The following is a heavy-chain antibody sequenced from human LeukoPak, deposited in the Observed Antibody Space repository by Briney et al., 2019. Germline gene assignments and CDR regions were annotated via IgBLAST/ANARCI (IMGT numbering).Heavy chain of an antibody. V-gene: IGHV1-18*01. J-gene: IGHJ6*02. CDR2: ISAYNGNT. Sequence: ASVKVSCKASGYTFTSCGISWVRQDPGQGLEWMGWISAYNGNTNYAQKLQGRVTMTTDTSTSTAYMELRSLRSDDTAVYYCARGIVVVVAATLYGMDVWGQGTTVTASS. D-gene: IGHD2-15*01. CDR3: ARGIVVVVAATLYGMDV. CDR1: GYTFTSCG.